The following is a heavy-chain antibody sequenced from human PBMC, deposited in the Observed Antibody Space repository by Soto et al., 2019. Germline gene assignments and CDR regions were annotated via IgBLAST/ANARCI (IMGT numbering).Heavy chain of an antibody. CDR3: ARAPEALERRRSSYYFDY. CDR1: GYTFTSYD. D-gene: IGHD1-1*01. V-gene: IGHV1-8*01. J-gene: IGHJ4*02. CDR2: MNPNSGNT. Sequence: ASVKVSCKASGYTFTSYDINWVRQATGQGLEWMGWMNPNSGNTGYAQKFQGRVTMTRNTSISTAYMELSSLRSEDTAVYYCARAPEALERRRSSYYFDYWGQGTLVTVSS.